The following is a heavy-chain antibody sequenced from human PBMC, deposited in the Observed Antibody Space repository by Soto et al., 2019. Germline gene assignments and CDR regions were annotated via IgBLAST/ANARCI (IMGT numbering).Heavy chain of an antibody. D-gene: IGHD3-22*01. CDR2: ISGSGGST. CDR3: AKGESSVSASYFDP. J-gene: IGHJ5*02. CDR1: GFTFSSYA. Sequence: GGSLRLSCAASGFTFSSYARSWVRQAPGKGLEWVSAISGSGGSTYYADSVKGRFTISRDNSENTLYLQMNSLRAEDTAVYYCAKGESSVSASYFDPWGQGTLVTVSS. V-gene: IGHV3-23*01.